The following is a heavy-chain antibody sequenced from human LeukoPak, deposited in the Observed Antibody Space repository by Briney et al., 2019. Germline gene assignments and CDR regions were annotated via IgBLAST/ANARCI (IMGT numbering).Heavy chain of an antibody. D-gene: IGHD3-22*01. J-gene: IGHJ6*03. CDR2: IYYGGST. V-gene: IGHV4-39*07. CDR3: VAFYDSSYYMDV. Sequence: SETLSLTCTVSGGSICSSSYYWGWIRQPPGKGLEWIGSIYYGGSTYYNPSLKSRVSISIDTSKSQFFLKLRSVAAADTAVYYSVAFYDSSYYMDVWGKGTTATVSS. CDR1: GGSICSSSYY.